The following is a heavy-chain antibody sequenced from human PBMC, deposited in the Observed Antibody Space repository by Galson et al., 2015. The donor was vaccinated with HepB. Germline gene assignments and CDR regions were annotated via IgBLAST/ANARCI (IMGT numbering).Heavy chain of an antibody. CDR2: IKQDGSEK. CDR1: GFTFTTYS. CDR3: ASDSSSWYYYYGMDV. V-gene: IGHV3-7*03. J-gene: IGHJ6*02. Sequence: SLRLSCAASGFTFTTYSFSWVRQAPGKGLEWVANIKQDGSEKYYVDSVKGRFTISRDNAKNSLYLQMNSLRAEDTAVYYCASDSSSWYYYYGMDVWGQGTTVTVSS. D-gene: IGHD6-13*01.